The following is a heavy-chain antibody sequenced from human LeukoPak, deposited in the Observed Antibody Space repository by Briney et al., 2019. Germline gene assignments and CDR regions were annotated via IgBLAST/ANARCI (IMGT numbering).Heavy chain of an antibody. D-gene: IGHD6-19*01. V-gene: IGHV3-9*01. CDR3: AKDGPAVTTIAVEGMGV. CDR2: ISWNSGSI. Sequence: GRSLRLSCAASGFTFDDYAMHWVRQAPGKGLEWVSGISWNSGSIGYADSVKGRFTISRDNAKNSLYLQMNSLRAEDTALYYCAKDGPAVTTIAVEGMGVWGQGTTDTVSS. CDR1: GFTFDDYA. J-gene: IGHJ6*02.